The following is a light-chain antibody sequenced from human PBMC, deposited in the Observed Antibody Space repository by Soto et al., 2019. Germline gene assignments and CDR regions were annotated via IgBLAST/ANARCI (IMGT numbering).Light chain of an antibody. J-gene: IGLJ1*01. CDR3: SSYTSSSTLYV. CDR2: DVS. CDR1: SSDVGTYNY. Sequence: QSALTQPASVSGSPGQSMTISCTGTSSDVGTYNYVSWYQQHPGKAPKLMIYDVSNRPSGVSNRFSGSKSGNTASLTISGLQAEDEADYYCSSYTSSSTLYVFGTGTKLTVL. V-gene: IGLV2-14*01.